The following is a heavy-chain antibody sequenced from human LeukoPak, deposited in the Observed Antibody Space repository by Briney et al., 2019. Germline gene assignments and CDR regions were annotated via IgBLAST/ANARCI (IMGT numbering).Heavy chain of an antibody. CDR3: ARDSRATMVRGVTYFDY. CDR1: GGSFSDYY. CDR2: INHSGST. Sequence: SETLSLTCAVYGGSFSDYYWSWIRQPPGKGLEWIGEINHSGSTYYNPSLKSRVTISVDTSKNQFSLKLSSVTAADTAVYYCARDSRATMVRGVTYFDYWGQGTLVTVSS. J-gene: IGHJ4*02. V-gene: IGHV4-34*01. D-gene: IGHD3-10*01.